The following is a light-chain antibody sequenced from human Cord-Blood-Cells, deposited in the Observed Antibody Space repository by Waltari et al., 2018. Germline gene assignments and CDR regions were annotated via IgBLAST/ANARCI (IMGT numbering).Light chain of an antibody. V-gene: IGKV3-11*01. Sequence: IVLTQSPATLSLSPGERATLSCRASQGVSSYLAWYQQKPGQASRLLIYDASNRATGIPARFSGSGSGTDFTLTISGLEPEDFAVYYCQQRSNWPPWTVGQGTKVEIK. CDR1: QGVSSY. CDR3: QQRSNWPPWT. CDR2: DAS. J-gene: IGKJ1*01.